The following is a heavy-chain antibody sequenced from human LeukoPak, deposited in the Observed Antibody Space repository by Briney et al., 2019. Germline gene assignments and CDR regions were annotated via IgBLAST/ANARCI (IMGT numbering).Heavy chain of an antibody. D-gene: IGHD3-3*01. V-gene: IGHV4-61*02. CDR1: GGSISSGSYY. CDR3: ARDSDFWSGYPHYFDY. Sequence: SQTLSLTCTVSGGSISSGSYYWSWIRQPAGKGLEWIGRIYTSGSTNYNPSLKSRVTISVDTSKNQFSLRLSSVTAADTAVYYCARDSDFWSGYPHYFDYWGQGTLVTASS. CDR2: IYTSGST. J-gene: IGHJ4*02.